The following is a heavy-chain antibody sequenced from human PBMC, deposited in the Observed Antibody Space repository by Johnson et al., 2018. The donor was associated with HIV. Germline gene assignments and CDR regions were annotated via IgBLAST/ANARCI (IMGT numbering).Heavy chain of an antibody. V-gene: IGHV3-30*02. D-gene: IGHD1-20*01. J-gene: IGHJ3*02. Sequence: QVQLVESGGGVVQPGGSLRLSCAASGFTFSSYGMHWVRQAPGKGLEWVAFIRYDGSNKYFADSVKGRFTISRDDSKNTLYLQMNSLKTEDTAVYYCTTRLRVGITGPTTAFDIWGQGTMVTVSS. CDR3: TTRLRVGITGPTTAFDI. CDR2: IRYDGSNK. CDR1: GFTFSSYG.